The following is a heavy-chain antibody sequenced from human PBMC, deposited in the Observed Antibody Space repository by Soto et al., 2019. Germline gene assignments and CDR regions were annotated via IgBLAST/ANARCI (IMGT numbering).Heavy chain of an antibody. Sequence: QLQVQESDSGLVKPSQTLSLSCAVSGGSVSSGDYSWTWIRQPAGKGLEWIGYVSHIGSTYYNPSLKTRVTVSLDKSKNQFSLKLTSVTAADSAVYFCARGVWNRPYYYHAMDVWGQGTTVTVSS. V-gene: IGHV4-30-2*01. CDR2: VSHIGST. D-gene: IGHD1-1*01. CDR1: GGSVSSGDYS. J-gene: IGHJ6*02. CDR3: ARGVWNRPYYYHAMDV.